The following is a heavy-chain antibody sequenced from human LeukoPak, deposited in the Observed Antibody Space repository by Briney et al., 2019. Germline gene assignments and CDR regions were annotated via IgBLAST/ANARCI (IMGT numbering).Heavy chain of an antibody. CDR1: GYSFPSYG. D-gene: IGHD3-10*01. CDR2: ISPYNDNT. V-gene: IGHV1-18*01. Sequence: ASVKVSCKASGYSFPSYGISWVRQAPGQGPEWMGWISPYNDNTNCAQKLQGRATLTTDTSTSTAYMELRSLRSDDTAVYYCARHFYGSGTYYHFDYWGQETLVTVSS. CDR3: ARHFYGSGTYYHFDY. J-gene: IGHJ4*02.